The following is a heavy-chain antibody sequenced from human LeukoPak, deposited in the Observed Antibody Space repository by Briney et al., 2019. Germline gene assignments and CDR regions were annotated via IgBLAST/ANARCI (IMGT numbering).Heavy chain of an antibody. Sequence: GASVKVSCKASGYTFTGYYMHWVRQAPGQGLEWMGWINPNSGGTNYAQKFQGRVTMTRDTSISTAYMELSRLRSDDTAVYYCARDGETRYNWNGVVWFDPWGQGTLVTVSS. CDR3: ARDGETRYNWNGVVWFDP. J-gene: IGHJ5*02. D-gene: IGHD1-20*01. V-gene: IGHV1-2*02. CDR2: INPNSGGT. CDR1: GYTFTGYY.